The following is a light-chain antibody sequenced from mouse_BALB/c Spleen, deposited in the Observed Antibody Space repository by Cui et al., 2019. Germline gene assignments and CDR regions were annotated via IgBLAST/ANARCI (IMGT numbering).Light chain of an antibody. Sequence: IVMTHAAPSVPVTPGVSVSISCRSSKCHLHCNGKTYLYWFLQRQGQSPQLLIYRMSNLGSGVPDRFSGSGSGTAFTLRIRRVEAEDVGVYYCMQHLEYPYTFGGGTKLEI. CDR3: MQHLEYPYT. CDR1: KCHLHCNGKTY. CDR2: RMS. J-gene: IGKJ2*01. V-gene: IGKV2-137*01.